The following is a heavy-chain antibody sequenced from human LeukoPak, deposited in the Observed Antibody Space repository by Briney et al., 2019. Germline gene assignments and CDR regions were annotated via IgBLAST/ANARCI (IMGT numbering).Heavy chain of an antibody. Sequence: SETLSLTCTVSGGSISSGGYYWSWIRQPPGKGLEWIGYIYHSGSTYYNPSLKSRVTISVDKSKNQFSLKLSSVTAADTAVYYCARVALWIQRTYDYWGQGTLVTVSS. D-gene: IGHD5-18*01. CDR1: GGSISSGGYY. CDR2: IYHSGST. J-gene: IGHJ4*02. V-gene: IGHV4-30-2*01. CDR3: ARVALWIQRTYDY.